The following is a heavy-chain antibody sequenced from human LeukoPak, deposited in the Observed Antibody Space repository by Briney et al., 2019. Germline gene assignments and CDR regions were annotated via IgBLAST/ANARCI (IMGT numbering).Heavy chain of an antibody. CDR2: PNSGNT. D-gene: IGHD3-22*01. J-gene: IGHJ3*02. Sequence: PNSGNTGYAQKFQGRVTMTRSTSISTAYMELSSLRSEDTAVYYCARGPYDSSGSDAFDIWGQGTMVTVSS. CDR3: ARGPYDSSGSDAFDI. V-gene: IGHV1-8*01.